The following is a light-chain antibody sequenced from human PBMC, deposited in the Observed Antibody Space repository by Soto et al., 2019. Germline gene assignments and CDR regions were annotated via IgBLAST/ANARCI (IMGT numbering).Light chain of an antibody. Sequence: EVVLTQSPGTLSLSPGERATLSCRASQSVSSSYLAWYQQKPGQAPRLLIYGASSRATGIPDRYSGSGSGTDFTLTISRREPEDFAVYYCQQFGSSPPGTFGQGTQVEIK. CDR1: QSVSSSY. CDR2: GAS. V-gene: IGKV3-20*01. CDR3: QQFGSSPPGT. J-gene: IGKJ1*01.